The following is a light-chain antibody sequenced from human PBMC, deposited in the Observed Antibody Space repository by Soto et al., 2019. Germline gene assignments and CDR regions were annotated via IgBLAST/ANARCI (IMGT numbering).Light chain of an antibody. V-gene: IGLV2-11*01. Sequence: QSALTQPASVSGSPGQSITISCTGSSSAVGGYNYVSWYQQHPGKAPKLMIYDVNKWPSGVPHRFSGSKSGNTASLTISGLQAEDEADYHCCSYAGSHTPWVFGGGTKLTVL. CDR2: DVN. J-gene: IGLJ3*02. CDR1: SSAVGGYNY. CDR3: CSYAGSHTPWV.